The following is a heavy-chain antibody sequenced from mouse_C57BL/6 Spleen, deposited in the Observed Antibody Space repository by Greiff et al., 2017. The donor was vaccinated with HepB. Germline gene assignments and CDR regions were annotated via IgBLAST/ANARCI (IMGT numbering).Heavy chain of an antibody. D-gene: IGHD2-3*01. CDR2: IYPNYGTT. J-gene: IGHJ3*01. V-gene: IGHV1-39*01. CDR1: GYSFTDYN. Sequence: VQLQQSGPELVKPGASVKISCKASGYSFTDYNMNWVKQRNGKSLEWIGVIYPNYGTTSYNQKFKGKATLTVDQSSSTAYMQLNSLTSEDSAVYYCATYDGYYPAWFAYWGQGTLVTVSA. CDR3: ATYDGYYPAWFAY.